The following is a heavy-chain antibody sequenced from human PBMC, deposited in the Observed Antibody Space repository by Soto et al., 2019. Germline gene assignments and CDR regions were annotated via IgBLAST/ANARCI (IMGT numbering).Heavy chain of an antibody. CDR3: ARGPLYYFDY. J-gene: IGHJ4*02. CDR2: ISSSSTNI. V-gene: IGHV3-21*02. CDR1: GFIFTSYT. Sequence: EVQLVESGGGLVKPGGSLRLSCAASGFIFTSYTMNWVRRAPGKGLEWVSSISSSSTNIHYADSVKGRFTISRDNAKKSRYLQMNSLRAEDTAVYYCARGPLYYFDYWGQGTLVTVSS.